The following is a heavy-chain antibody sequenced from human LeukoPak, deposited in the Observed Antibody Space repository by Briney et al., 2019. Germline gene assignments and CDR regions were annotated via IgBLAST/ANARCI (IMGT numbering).Heavy chain of an antibody. Sequence: KTGGSLRLSCAASGGSISSYYWSWIRQPPGKGLEWIGYIYYSGSTNYNPSLKSRVTISVDTSKNQFSLKLSSVTAADTAVYYCARGSGSSWTFDYWGQGTLVTVSS. J-gene: IGHJ4*02. CDR3: ARGSGSSWTFDY. CDR1: GGSISSYY. V-gene: IGHV4-59*01. CDR2: IYYSGST. D-gene: IGHD6-13*01.